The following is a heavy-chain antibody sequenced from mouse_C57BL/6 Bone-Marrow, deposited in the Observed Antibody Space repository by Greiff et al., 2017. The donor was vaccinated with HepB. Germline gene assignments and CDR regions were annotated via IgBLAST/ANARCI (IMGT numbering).Heavy chain of an antibody. CDR3: ARRSSTGPWFAY. J-gene: IGHJ3*01. V-gene: IGHV1-55*01. CDR2: IYPGSGST. Sequence: QVQLQQPGAELVKPGASVKMSCKASGYTFTSYWITWVKQRPGQGLEWIGDIYPGSGSTNYNEKFKSKATLTVDTSSSTAYMQLSSLTSEDSAVYYCARRSSTGPWFAYWGQGTLVTVSA. CDR1: GYTFTSYW.